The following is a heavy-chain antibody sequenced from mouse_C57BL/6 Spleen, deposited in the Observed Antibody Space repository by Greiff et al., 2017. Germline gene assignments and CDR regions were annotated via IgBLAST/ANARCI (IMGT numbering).Heavy chain of an antibody. Sequence: QVQLQQSGPELVKPGASVKISCKASGYAFSSSWMNWVKQRPGKGLEWIGRIYPGDGDTNYNGKFKGKATLTADKSSSTAYMQLSSLTSEDSAVYFCARSVGLPSFDYWGQGTTLTVSS. J-gene: IGHJ2*01. CDR3: ARSVGLPSFDY. D-gene: IGHD5-5*01. CDR1: GYAFSSSW. V-gene: IGHV1-82*01. CDR2: IYPGDGDT.